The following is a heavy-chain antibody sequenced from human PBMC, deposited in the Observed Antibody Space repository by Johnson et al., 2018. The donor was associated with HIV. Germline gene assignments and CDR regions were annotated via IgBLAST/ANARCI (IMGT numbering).Heavy chain of an antibody. D-gene: IGHD2-15*01. J-gene: IGHJ3*02. CDR3: ARDDGGGGDAFDI. CDR2: SHSDGSRT. CDR1: GLIFSRSW. Sequence: MLLVESGGGLVQPGGSLRLSCAASGLIFSRSWIHWVRQAPGKGLVWVSRSHSDGSRTNYSDSVKGRFAISRDTPKNSLYLQMNSLRAEDTAVYYCARDDGGGGDAFDIWGQGTMVTVSS. V-gene: IGHV3-74*01.